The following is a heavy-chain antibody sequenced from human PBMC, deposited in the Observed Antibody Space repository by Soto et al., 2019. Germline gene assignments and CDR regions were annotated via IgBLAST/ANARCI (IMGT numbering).Heavy chain of an antibody. CDR3: AREKFSNYFDP. J-gene: IGHJ5*02. Sequence: QVHLVQSGAEVKKSGSSVKVSCKTSGGIFNRYGLSWVRQAPGQGPEWMGQIIPTFGSPKYAQKFQGRVKLTADESTNTAYMELSSLTSEDTAIYYCAREKFSNYFDPWGQGTQVTVSS. CDR2: IIPTFGSP. CDR1: GGIFNRYG. V-gene: IGHV1-69*01.